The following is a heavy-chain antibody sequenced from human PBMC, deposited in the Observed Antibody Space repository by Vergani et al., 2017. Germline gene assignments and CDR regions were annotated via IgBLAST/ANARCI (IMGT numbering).Heavy chain of an antibody. CDR1: GGTFSSYA. J-gene: IGHJ4*02. CDR3: ARPGRHTDYGDYGRPFDY. V-gene: IGHV1-69*04. CDR2: IIPILGIA. D-gene: IGHD4-17*01. Sequence: QVQLVQSGAEVKKPGSSVKVSCKASGGTFSSYAISWVRQAPGQGLEWMGRIIPILGIANYAQKFQGRVTITADKSTSTAYMELSSLRSEDTAVYYCARPGRHTDYGDYGRPFDYWGQGTLVTVSS.